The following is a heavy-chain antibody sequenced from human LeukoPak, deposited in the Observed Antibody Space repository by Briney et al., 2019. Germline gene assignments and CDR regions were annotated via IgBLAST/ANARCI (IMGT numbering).Heavy chain of an antibody. CDR1: GFTFSSYW. CDR3: AKDSAPAYY. CDR2: IKQDGSEK. Sequence: GGSLRLSCAASGFTFSSYWMSWVRQAPGKGLEWVANIKQDGSEKYYVDSVKGRFTISRDNSKNTLYLQMNSLRAEDTAVYYCAKDSAPAYYWGQGTLVTVSS. V-gene: IGHV3-7*01. J-gene: IGHJ4*02.